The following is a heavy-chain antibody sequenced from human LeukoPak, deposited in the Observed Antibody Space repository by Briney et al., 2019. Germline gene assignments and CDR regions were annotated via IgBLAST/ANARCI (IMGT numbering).Heavy chain of an antibody. CDR3: ARDPKGILTGFWFDP. D-gene: IGHD3-9*01. V-gene: IGHV1-46*01. CDR2: INPSGCST. J-gene: IGHJ5*02. CDR1: GYTFTSYY. Sequence: GASVKVSCKASGYTFTSYYMHWVRQAPGQGLEWMGIINPSGCSTSYAQKFQGRVTMTRDTSTSTVYMELSSLRSEDTAVYYCARDPKGILTGFWFDPWGQGTLVTVSS.